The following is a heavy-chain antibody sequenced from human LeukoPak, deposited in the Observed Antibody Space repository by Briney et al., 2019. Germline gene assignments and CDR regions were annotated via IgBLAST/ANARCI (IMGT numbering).Heavy chain of an antibody. Sequence: SETLSLTCTVSGYSISSGYYWGWIRQPPGKGLEWIGSIYHSGSTYNNPSLKSRVTISVDTSKNQFSLRLTSVTAADTAVYYCARDDIVVAGTRADYWGQGTLVTVSS. D-gene: IGHD6-19*01. CDR3: ARDDIVVAGTRADY. CDR1: GYSISSGYY. CDR2: IYHSGST. V-gene: IGHV4-38-2*02. J-gene: IGHJ4*02.